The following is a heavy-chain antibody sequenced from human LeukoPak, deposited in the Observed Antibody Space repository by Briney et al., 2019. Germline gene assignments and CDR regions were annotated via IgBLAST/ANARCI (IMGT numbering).Heavy chain of an antibody. CDR3: AKEWDYYRTHDY. CDR2: ISGSGGST. CDR1: GFTFSSYS. D-gene: IGHD3-22*01. Sequence: AGGSLRLSCAASGFTFSSYSMNWVRQAPGKGLEWVSAISGSGGSTYYADSVKGRFTISRDNSKNTLYLQMNSLRAEDTAVYYCAKEWDYYRTHDYWGQGTLVTVSS. V-gene: IGHV3-23*01. J-gene: IGHJ4*02.